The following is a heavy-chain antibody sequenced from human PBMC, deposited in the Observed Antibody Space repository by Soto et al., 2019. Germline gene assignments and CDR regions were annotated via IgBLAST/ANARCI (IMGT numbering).Heavy chain of an antibody. CDR3: ARFNNWDPQPGS. CDR1: GGSISSGGYY. V-gene: IGHV4-31*03. Sequence: PSETLSLTCTVSGGSISSGGYYWSWIRQHPGKGLEWIGYIYYSGSTYYNPSLKSRVTISVDTSKNQFSLKLSSVTAADTAVYYCARFNNWDPQPGSWRKGTTVTAPQ. J-gene: IGHJ6*04. CDR2: IYYSGST. D-gene: IGHD1-20*01.